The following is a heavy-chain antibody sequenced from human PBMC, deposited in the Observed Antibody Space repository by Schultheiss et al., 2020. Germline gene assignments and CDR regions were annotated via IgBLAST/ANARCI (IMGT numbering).Heavy chain of an antibody. Sequence: SETLSLTCAVYGGSFSGYYWSWIRQPPGKGLEWIGEINHSGSTNYNPSLKSRVTISVDTSKNQFPLKLSSVTAADTAVYYCASPTGYYYYGMDVWGQGTTVTVSS. D-gene: IGHD1-14*01. CDR3: ASPTGYYYYGMDV. CDR2: INHSGST. J-gene: IGHJ6*02. CDR1: GGSFSGYY. V-gene: IGHV4-34*01.